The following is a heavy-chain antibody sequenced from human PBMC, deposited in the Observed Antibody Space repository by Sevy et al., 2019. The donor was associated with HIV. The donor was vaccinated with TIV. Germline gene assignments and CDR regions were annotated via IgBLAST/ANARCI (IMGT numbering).Heavy chain of an antibody. D-gene: IGHD5-12*01. Sequence: GGSLRLSCAASGFTFSSYDMHWVRQVTGKGLEWVSVIGSSGDPYYPGSLKGRLTISRENAKNSVYHQMNSLRAGNTAVYYCARSGGYSDNGMDVWGQGTTVTVSS. CDR1: GFTFSSYD. V-gene: IGHV3-13*05. CDR3: ARSGGYSDNGMDV. J-gene: IGHJ6*02. CDR2: IGSSGDP.